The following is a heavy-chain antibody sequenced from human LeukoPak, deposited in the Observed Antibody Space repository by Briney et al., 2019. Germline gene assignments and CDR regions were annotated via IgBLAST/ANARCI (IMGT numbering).Heavy chain of an antibody. D-gene: IGHD2-21*02. CDR1: GFTFRSYA. Sequence: GGSLRLSCAASGFTFRSYAMHWVRQAPGKGLEWVAGISYDGTNKYYADSVKGRFTISRDNSRNTLYLQMNSLRSDDTAVYYCARESPACGEDCFFDYWGQGTLVTASS. CDR3: ARESPACGEDCFFDY. J-gene: IGHJ4*02. V-gene: IGHV3-30-3*01. CDR2: ISYDGTNK.